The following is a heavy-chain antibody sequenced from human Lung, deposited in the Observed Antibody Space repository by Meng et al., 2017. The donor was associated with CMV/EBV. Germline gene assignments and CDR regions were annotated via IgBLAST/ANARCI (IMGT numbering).Heavy chain of an antibody. CDR1: GYTFTAHY. CDR2: IHPHRGDT. J-gene: IGHJ4*02. D-gene: IGHD7-27*01. CDR3: ARDNNWGPDY. Sequence: ASXXVSCKASGYTFTAHYFHWVRQAPGQGLEWMGWIHPHRGDTNYAQQFQGRVTLTRDTSINTGYMELTRLTSDDTVVYYCARDNNWGPDYWGQGTLVTVSS. V-gene: IGHV1-2*02.